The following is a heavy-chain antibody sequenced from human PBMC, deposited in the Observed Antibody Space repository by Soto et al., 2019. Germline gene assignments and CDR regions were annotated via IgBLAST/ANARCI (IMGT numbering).Heavy chain of an antibody. Sequence: ASVKVSCKTSGYTFSNYAISWVRQAPGQGLEWMGWISPYNGNANYTEKFQGRVSMTTDTSTTTAYMELTSLTSDDTAIYYCASAFSLIMAAPDYWGQGTLVTVSS. CDR1: GYTFSNYA. CDR3: ASAFSLIMAAPDY. V-gene: IGHV1-18*04. J-gene: IGHJ4*02. D-gene: IGHD2-8*01. CDR2: ISPYNGNA.